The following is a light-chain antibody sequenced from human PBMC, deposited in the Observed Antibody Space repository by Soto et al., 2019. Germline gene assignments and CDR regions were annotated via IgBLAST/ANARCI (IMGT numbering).Light chain of an antibody. CDR1: QTISSW. J-gene: IGKJ1*01. CDR2: DAS. Sequence: DIHMTQSPSTLSGSIGDRVTITCRASQTISSWLAWYQQKSGKAPKFLIYDASSLESGVPSRFSGSGSGTEFTLTISTLQPDDFATYYCQQYNSYPWTFGQGTKVDIK. V-gene: IGKV1-5*01. CDR3: QQYNSYPWT.